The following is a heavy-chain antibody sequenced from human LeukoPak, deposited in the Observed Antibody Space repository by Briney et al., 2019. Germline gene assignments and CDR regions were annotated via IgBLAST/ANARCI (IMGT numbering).Heavy chain of an antibody. CDR2: ISGNGDKT. CDR3: TKDSRALGFNYFDP. CDR1: GFTFSSYA. Sequence: GGSLRLSCAASGFTFSSYAMNWVRQAPGRGLEWVSTISGNGDKTFYGDPVKGRFTISRDNSKNILFLQMNSLRAEDTAFYFCTKDSRALGFNYFDPWGQGTLVTVSS. D-gene: IGHD7-27*01. J-gene: IGHJ5*02. V-gene: IGHV3-23*01.